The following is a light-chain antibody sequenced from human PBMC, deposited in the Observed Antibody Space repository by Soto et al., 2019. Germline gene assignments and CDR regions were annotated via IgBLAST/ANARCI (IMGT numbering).Light chain of an antibody. CDR2: RND. CDR1: KSHIGNNY. V-gene: IGLV1-47*01. Sequence: QPVLTQPPSASGTPGQRVTISCSGSKSHIGNNYVYWYQQLPGTAPKLLVYRNDQRPSGVPDRFSGSKSGTSASLAISGLRSEYEGDYYCAACVVGLSTWVFGGGTKVTV. J-gene: IGLJ3*02. CDR3: AACVVGLSTWV.